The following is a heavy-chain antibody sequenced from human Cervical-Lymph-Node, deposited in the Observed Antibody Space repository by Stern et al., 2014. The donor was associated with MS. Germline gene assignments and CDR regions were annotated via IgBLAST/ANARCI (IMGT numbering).Heavy chain of an antibody. V-gene: IGHV1-46*01. CDR1: GYAFTRYY. J-gene: IGHJ1*01. D-gene: IGHD6-19*01. CDR3: AEGYSSGWGAEYFQH. Sequence: VQLVESGAEVKKPGASVKVSCKASGYAFTRYYMHWVRQAPGQGLEWMGKINPSGISANYAQAFQGRVTITEDTPRRTVSMERSSLRSEDTAVYYCAEGYSSGWGAEYFQHWGQGTLVTVSS. CDR2: INPSGISA.